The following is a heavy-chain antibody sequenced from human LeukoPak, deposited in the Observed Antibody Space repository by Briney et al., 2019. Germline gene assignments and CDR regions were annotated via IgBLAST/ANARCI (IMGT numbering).Heavy chain of an antibody. CDR2: ISGSGGST. D-gene: IGHD3-3*01. CDR3: AKKYDFWSGRYDY. J-gene: IGHJ4*02. V-gene: IGHV3-23*01. Sequence: PGGSLRLSCAASGFTFSSYAMSWVRQAPGKGLEWVSVISGSGGSTYYADSVKGRFTISRDNSKNTLYLQMNSLRAEDTAVYYCAKKYDFWSGRYDYWGQGTLVTVSP. CDR1: GFTFSSYA.